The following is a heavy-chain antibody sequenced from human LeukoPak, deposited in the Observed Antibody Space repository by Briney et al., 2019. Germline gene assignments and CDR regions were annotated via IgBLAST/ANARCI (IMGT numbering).Heavy chain of an antibody. D-gene: IGHD3-10*01. Sequence: VASVKVSCKASGYTFTSYGISWVRQAPGQGLEWMGWISAYNGNTNYAQKLQGRVTMTTDTSTSTAYMELRSLRSDDTAVYYCARGGHLWFGELSPHIYYYYYMDVWGKGATVTISS. J-gene: IGHJ6*03. V-gene: IGHV1-18*01. CDR1: GYTFTSYG. CDR2: ISAYNGNT. CDR3: ARGGHLWFGELSPHIYYYYYMDV.